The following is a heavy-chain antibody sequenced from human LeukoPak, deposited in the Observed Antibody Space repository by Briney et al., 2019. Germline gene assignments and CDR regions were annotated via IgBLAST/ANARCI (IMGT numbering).Heavy chain of an antibody. CDR2: ISAYNGNT. V-gene: IGHV1-18*01. CDR1: GYTFTGYG. D-gene: IGHD3-3*01. J-gene: IGHJ4*02. Sequence: ASVKVSCKASGYTFTGYGISWVRQAPGQGLEWMGWISAYNGNTNYAQKLQGRVTMTTDTSTSTAYMELRSLRSDDTAVYYCAMHPPDYDFWSGDDYWGQGTLVTVSS. CDR3: AMHPPDYDFWSGDDY.